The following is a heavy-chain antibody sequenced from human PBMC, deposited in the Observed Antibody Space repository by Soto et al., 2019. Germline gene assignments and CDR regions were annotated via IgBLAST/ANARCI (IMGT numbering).Heavy chain of an antibody. J-gene: IGHJ2*01. CDR3: ARVSSGWYGPEYFDL. V-gene: IGHV1-18*01. CDR1: GYSFTTYG. Sequence: QVQLVQSGAEVKKPGASVKVSCRASGYSFTTYGMSWVRQAPGQGLEWLGWISTYNGNTNYAQKLQVRVTMTTDTTASTAYMEVRSLRSDDTAVYYCARVSSGWYGPEYFDLWGRGTLVTVSS. CDR2: ISTYNGNT. D-gene: IGHD6-19*01.